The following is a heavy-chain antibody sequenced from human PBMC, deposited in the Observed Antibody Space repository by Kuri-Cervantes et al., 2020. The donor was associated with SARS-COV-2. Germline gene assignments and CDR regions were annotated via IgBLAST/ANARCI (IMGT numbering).Heavy chain of an antibody. V-gene: IGHV3-30*04. J-gene: IGHJ4*02. CDR1: GFTFSSYA. CDR3: ARDLRLGKSLDY. Sequence: GGSLRLSCVASGFTFSSYAIHCVRQAPGKGLEWVAVISYDGSNKYYADSVKGRFTISRDNSKNTLYLQMNSLRAEDTAVYYCARDLRLGKSLDYWGQGTLVTVSS. D-gene: IGHD3-9*01. CDR2: ISYDGSNK.